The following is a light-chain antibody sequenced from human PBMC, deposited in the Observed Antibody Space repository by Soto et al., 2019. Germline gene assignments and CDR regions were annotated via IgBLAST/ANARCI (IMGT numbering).Light chain of an antibody. J-gene: IGKJ4*01. CDR1: QSISTD. V-gene: IGKV1-39*01. CDR2: GAS. Sequence: DIQMTQSPSSLSVSIGDRVTITCRASQSISTDLNWYEQKPGKAPNLLIYGASTLQSGDPSRFSGGGSGTYFTLTISCLQPEDFGSYYCQQSYTSPGTFGGGTKVEI. CDR3: QQSYTSPGT.